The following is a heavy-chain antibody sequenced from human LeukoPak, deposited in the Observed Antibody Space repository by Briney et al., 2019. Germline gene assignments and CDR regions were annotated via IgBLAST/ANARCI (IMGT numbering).Heavy chain of an antibody. CDR3: ARGGASSRYFGY. CDR1: GGSISGHF. J-gene: IGHJ4*02. D-gene: IGHD1-26*01. Sequence: SETLSLTCTVSGGSISGHFWSWIRQLPGKGLEWLGFVSYSGDTNYSPSFNGRVTISLDTSKSQFSLNLNSVTAADTAVYFCARGGASSRYFGYWGQGTLVTVSS. CDR2: VSYSGDT. V-gene: IGHV4-59*11.